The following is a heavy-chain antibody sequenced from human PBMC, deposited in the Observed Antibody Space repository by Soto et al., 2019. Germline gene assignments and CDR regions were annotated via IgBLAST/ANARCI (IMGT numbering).Heavy chain of an antibody. D-gene: IGHD6-13*01. CDR3: ARGGYFDS. Sequence: SETLSLTCAVSGGSISSGGYSWSRIRQPPGKGLEWIGYMYHSGSTYYNPSLKSRVTISVDTSKNQFSLKLSSVTAADTAVYYCARGGYFDSWGQGTLVTVSS. V-gene: IGHV4-30-2*01. CDR1: GGSISSGGYS. CDR2: MYHSGST. J-gene: IGHJ4*02.